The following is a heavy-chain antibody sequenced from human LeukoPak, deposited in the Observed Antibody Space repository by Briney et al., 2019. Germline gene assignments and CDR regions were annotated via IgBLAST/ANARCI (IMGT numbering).Heavy chain of an antibody. CDR3: ARAISMVRGVNYFDY. D-gene: IGHD3-10*01. CDR2: IGTTSDT. CDR1: GFTFSSYD. J-gene: IGHJ4*02. Sequence: GSLRLSCAASGFTFSSYDMHWVRQVTGKGLEWVSAIGTTSDTYYPGSVKGRFTISRDNAKNSLYLQMNSLRVGDTAVYYCARAISMVRGVNYFDYWGQGTLVTVSS. V-gene: IGHV3-13*01.